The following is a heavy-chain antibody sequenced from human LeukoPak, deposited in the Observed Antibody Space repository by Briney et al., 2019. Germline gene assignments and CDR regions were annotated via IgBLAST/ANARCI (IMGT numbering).Heavy chain of an antibody. J-gene: IGHJ3*02. D-gene: IGHD2-2*01. CDR2: IGRSATTI. CDR3: ATGTSDAFDI. CDR1: GFTFSDYY. Sequence: PGGSLRLSCAVSGFTFSDYYMSWIRQAPGKGLEWVSYIGRSATTIYYADSVKGRFTISRDNAKNSVYLQMNSLRAEDTAVYYCATGTSDAFDIWGQGTMVTVSS. V-gene: IGHV3-11*01.